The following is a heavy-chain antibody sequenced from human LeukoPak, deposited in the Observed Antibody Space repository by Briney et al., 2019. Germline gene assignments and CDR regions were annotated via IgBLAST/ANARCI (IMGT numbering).Heavy chain of an antibody. Sequence: GASVKVSCKASGYTFTNYGFSWVRQAPGQGLEWMGWISTNNGNTNYAQKLQGRVTMTTDTSTSTAYMELRSLSSDDTAVYYCGRDLIVRGVIGYWGQGTLVTVSS. J-gene: IGHJ4*02. CDR3: GRDLIVRGVIGY. D-gene: IGHD3-10*01. CDR1: GYTFTNYG. CDR2: ISTNNGNT. V-gene: IGHV1-18*01.